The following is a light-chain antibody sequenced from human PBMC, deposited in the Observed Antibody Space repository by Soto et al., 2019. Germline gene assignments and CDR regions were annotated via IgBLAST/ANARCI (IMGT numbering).Light chain of an antibody. Sequence: EIVLTQSTGTLSLSPGERATLSCRASQSVSSSYLAWYQQKPGQAPRLLIYGASSRATGIPDRFSGSGSGTDFTLTISRLEPEDFAVYYCQQYGSSVRTFGQGTKLEIK. J-gene: IGKJ2*01. CDR1: QSVSSSY. CDR2: GAS. V-gene: IGKV3-20*01. CDR3: QQYGSSVRT.